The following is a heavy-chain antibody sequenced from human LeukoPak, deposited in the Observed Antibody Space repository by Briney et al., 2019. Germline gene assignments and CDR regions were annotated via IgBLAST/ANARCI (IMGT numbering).Heavy chain of an antibody. Sequence: SGGSLRLSCAASGFTFSSYGMHWVRQAPGKGLEWVAVIWYDGSNKYYADSVKGRFTISRDNSKNTLFLQMNGLRAEDMAVYYCARGSSGTYDMGYWGQGTLVTVSS. V-gene: IGHV3-33*01. CDR1: GFTFSSYG. D-gene: IGHD1-26*01. CDR2: IWYDGSNK. J-gene: IGHJ4*02. CDR3: ARGSSGTYDMGY.